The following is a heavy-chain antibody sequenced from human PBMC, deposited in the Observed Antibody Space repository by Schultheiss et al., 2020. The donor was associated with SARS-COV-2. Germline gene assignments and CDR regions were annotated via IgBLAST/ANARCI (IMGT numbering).Heavy chain of an antibody. CDR1: GFTFSDYY. CDR2: ISGSGGST. J-gene: IGHJ4*02. D-gene: IGHD6-19*01. Sequence: GESLKISCAASGFTFSDYYMSWIRQAPGKGLEWVSAISGSGGSTYYADSVKGRFTISRDNSKNTLYLQMNSLRAEDTAVYYCAKDRRRAFYSSDFDYWGQGTLVTVSS. CDR3: AKDRRRAFYSSDFDY. V-gene: IGHV3-23*01.